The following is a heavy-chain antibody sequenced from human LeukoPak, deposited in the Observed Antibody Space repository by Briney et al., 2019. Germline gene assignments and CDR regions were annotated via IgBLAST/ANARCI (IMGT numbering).Heavy chain of an antibody. CDR3: AKDRVGAVLMVYAIELDY. CDR1: GFTFSSYA. CDR2: ISGSGGST. Sequence: GGSLRLSCAASGFTFSSYAMSWVRQAPGKGLEWVSAISGSGGSTYYADSVKGRFTISRDNSKNTLYLQMNSLRAEDTAVYYCAKDRVGAVLMVYAIELDYWGQGTLVTVSS. V-gene: IGHV3-23*01. J-gene: IGHJ4*02. D-gene: IGHD2-8*01.